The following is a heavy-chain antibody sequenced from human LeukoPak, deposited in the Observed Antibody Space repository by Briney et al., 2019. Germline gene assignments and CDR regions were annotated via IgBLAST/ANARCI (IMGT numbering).Heavy chain of an antibody. Sequence: GGSLRLSCAASGFTFSSYWMSWVRQAPGKGLEWVANIKQDGSEKYYVDSVKGRFTISRDNAKNSLYLQMNSLRAEDTAVYYCARDGRDIVVVPAAIRSQWLVHTRQGWGQGTLVTVSS. D-gene: IGHD2-2*01. V-gene: IGHV3-7*01. CDR1: GFTFSSYW. CDR3: ARDGRDIVVVPAAIRSQWLVHTRQG. J-gene: IGHJ4*02. CDR2: IKQDGSEK.